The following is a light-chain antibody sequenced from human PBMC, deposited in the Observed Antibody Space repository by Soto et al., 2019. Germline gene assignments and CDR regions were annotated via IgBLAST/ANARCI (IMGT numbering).Light chain of an antibody. CDR2: EVS. Sequence: DGVMTQTPLSLSVAPGQPASISCKSSQSLLHITGETFLFWYLQKPGQSPQLLIYEVSTRVSGVPDRFSGSGSGTGFSLEIRRVETDDVGIYYCIQSTHLPPTFGQGTRLGIE. J-gene: IGKJ5*01. CDR1: QSLLHITGETF. V-gene: IGKV2-29*01. CDR3: IQSTHLPPT.